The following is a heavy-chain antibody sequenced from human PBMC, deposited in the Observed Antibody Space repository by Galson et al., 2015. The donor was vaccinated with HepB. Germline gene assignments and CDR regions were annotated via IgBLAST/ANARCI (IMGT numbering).Heavy chain of an antibody. Sequence: SLRLSCAASGFTFSSYAMHWVRQAPGKGLQWVAIIPYDGSYKYYADSVKGRFTISRDNSKNTLCLQMSSLRAEDTAVYYCAREGMAGTLDYGGQGPLITVS. D-gene: IGHD6-19*01. V-gene: IGHV3-30-3*01. CDR2: IPYDGSYK. J-gene: IGHJ4*02. CDR3: AREGMAGTLDY. CDR1: GFTFSSYA.